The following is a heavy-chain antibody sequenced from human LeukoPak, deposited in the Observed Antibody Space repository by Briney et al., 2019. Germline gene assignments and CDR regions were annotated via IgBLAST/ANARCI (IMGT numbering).Heavy chain of an antibody. CDR3: ARGGTIFGVDTYYFDY. V-gene: IGHV4-59*01. J-gene: IGHJ4*02. Sequence: SETLSLTCTVSGGSISGYYWSWIRQPPGKGLEWIGYIYYSGSTNYNPSLKSRVTISVDTSKNQFSLKLSSVTAADTAVYYCARGGTIFGVDTYYFDYWGQGTLVTVSS. CDR1: GGSISGYY. D-gene: IGHD3-3*01. CDR2: IYYSGST.